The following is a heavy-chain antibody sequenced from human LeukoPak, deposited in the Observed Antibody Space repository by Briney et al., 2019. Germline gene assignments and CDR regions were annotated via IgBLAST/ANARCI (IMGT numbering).Heavy chain of an antibody. CDR2: ISYDGSNK. Sequence: GGSLRLSCAASGFTFSSYGMHWVRQAPGKGPEWVAVISYDGSNKYYADSVKGRFTISRDNSKNTLYLQMNSLRAEDTAVYYCAKEGSIFGVVIRPYYFDYWGQGTLVTVSS. J-gene: IGHJ4*02. V-gene: IGHV3-30*18. CDR3: AKEGSIFGVVIRPYYFDY. CDR1: GFTFSSYG. D-gene: IGHD3-3*01.